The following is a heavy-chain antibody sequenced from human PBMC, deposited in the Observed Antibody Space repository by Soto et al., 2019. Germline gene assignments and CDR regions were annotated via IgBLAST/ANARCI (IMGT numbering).Heavy chain of an antibody. Sequence: QVQLVESGGGVVQPGRSLRLSCAASGFIFSSYGMHWVRQAPGKGLEWVATLWHDGSNEFYAEAMKGRFTISRENPRNTLYLQMNSLRSEDTAVYYCAREMGYDDSCLDVWGRGTTVTVSS. V-gene: IGHV3-33*01. D-gene: IGHD4-17*01. CDR1: GFIFSSYG. CDR2: LWHDGSNE. J-gene: IGHJ6*02. CDR3: AREMGYDDSCLDV.